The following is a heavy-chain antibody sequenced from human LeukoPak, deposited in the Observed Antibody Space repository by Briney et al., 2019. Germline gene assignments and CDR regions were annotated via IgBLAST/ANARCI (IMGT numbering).Heavy chain of an antibody. J-gene: IGHJ4*02. CDR3: ARDQEDSGTDY. CDR1: GGSISSGDYY. CDR2: IYYSGST. V-gene: IGHV4-31*03. D-gene: IGHD3-10*01. Sequence: SETLSLTCIVSGGSISSGDYYWSWIRQHPGKGLEWIGYIYYSGSTYYNPSLKSRVTISLDTSKNQFSLKLSSVTAADTAVYYCARDQEDSGTDYWGQGTLVTVSS.